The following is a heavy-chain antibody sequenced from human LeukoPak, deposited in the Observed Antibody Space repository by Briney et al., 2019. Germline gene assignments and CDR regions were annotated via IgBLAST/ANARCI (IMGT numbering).Heavy chain of an antibody. CDR2: ISYDGSNK. CDR1: GFTFSSYA. Sequence: GGSLRLSCAASGFTFSSYAMHWVRQAPGKGLEWVAVISYDGSNKYYADSVKGRFTISRDNSKNTLYLQMSSLRAEDTAVYYCARDRISYTIFTFGLDYWGQGTLVTVSS. V-gene: IGHV3-30*04. D-gene: IGHD3-9*01. J-gene: IGHJ4*02. CDR3: ARDRISYTIFTFGLDY.